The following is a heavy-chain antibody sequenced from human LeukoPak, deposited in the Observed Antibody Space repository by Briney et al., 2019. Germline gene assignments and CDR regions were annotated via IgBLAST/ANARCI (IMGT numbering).Heavy chain of an antibody. CDR3: VKSPSQTTVTTVYRY. V-gene: IGHV3-30*18. D-gene: IGHD4-11*01. CDR2: ISYDGSNK. Sequence: GGSLRLSCAASGFTFSSYGMHWVRQAPGKGLEWVAVISYDGSNKYYADSVKGRFTISRDNSKNTLYLQMNSLRAEDTAVYYCVKSPSQTTVTTVYRYWGQGTLVTVSS. J-gene: IGHJ4*02. CDR1: GFTFSSYG.